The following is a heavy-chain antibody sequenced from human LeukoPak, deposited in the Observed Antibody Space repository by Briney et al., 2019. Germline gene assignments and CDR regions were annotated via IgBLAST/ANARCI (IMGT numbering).Heavy chain of an antibody. CDR2: IIPIFGTA. CDR3: ASSASALRLISKYQLPPYGMDV. Sequence: PGSSVPVSCKASGGTFRSYAISWVRQAPGQGLEWMGGIIPIFGTANYAQKFQGRVTITADESTSTAYMELSSLKSEDTAVYYCASSASALRLISKYQLPPYGMDVWGQGTTVTV. CDR1: GGTFRSYA. J-gene: IGHJ6*02. V-gene: IGHV1-69*13. D-gene: IGHD2-2*01.